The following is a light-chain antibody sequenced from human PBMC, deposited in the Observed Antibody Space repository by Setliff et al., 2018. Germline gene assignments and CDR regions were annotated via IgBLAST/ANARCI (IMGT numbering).Light chain of an antibody. J-gene: IGLJ1*01. Sequence: QSVLTQPASVSGSLGHSITISCTGTSSDIGGDNYVSWYQQLPGKAPQLIIYDATYRPSGVSHRFSGSKSGYTASLTISGLQADDEADYHCSSYTRSNTYVFGGGTKGTVL. CDR1: SSDIGGDNY. CDR3: SSYTRSNTYV. V-gene: IGLV2-14*03. CDR2: DAT.